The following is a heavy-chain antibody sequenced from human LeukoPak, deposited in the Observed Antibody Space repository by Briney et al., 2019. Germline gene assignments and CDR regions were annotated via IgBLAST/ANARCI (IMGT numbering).Heavy chain of an antibody. Sequence: PGGSLRLSCAASGFTFSSYGMHWVRQAPGKGLEWVAFIRYDGSNKYYADSVKGRFTVSRDNSKNTLYLQMNSLRAEDTAVYYCEKDIERIAAAGTSSFAYWGQGPLVTVSS. J-gene: IGHJ4*02. CDR3: EKDIERIAAAGTSSFAY. CDR2: IRYDGSNK. V-gene: IGHV3-30*02. CDR1: GFTFSSYG. D-gene: IGHD6-13*01.